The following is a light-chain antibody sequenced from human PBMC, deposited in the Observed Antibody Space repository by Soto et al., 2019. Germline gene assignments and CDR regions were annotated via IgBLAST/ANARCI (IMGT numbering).Light chain of an antibody. J-gene: IGLJ3*02. CDR2: TDY. CDR1: NSNIGTYT. V-gene: IGLV1-44*01. CDR3: ASWDDSLSGGV. Sequence: QSVLTQPPSASGTPGQRVIISCSGSNSNIGTYTVNWYQQLPGTAPKLLIYTDYQRPSGVPDRFSGSRFGTSASLAISGLQSEDEADYYCASWDDSLSGGVFGGGTKLTVL.